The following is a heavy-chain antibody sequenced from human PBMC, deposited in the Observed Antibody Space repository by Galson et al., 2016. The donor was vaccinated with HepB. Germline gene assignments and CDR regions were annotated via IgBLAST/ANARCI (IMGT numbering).Heavy chain of an antibody. Sequence: SETLSLTCTVSGYSISNGYSWGWIRQPPGKGLEWIGSIYRDGTIYYNPSLKSRVTISMDTSKNQFSLNVYSVTAADTAVYFCARDMYGGNAKIDSWGQGTLVTVSS. CDR1: GYSISNGYS. CDR2: IYRDGTI. V-gene: IGHV4-38-2*02. J-gene: IGHJ4*02. D-gene: IGHD4-23*01. CDR3: ARDMYGGNAKIDS.